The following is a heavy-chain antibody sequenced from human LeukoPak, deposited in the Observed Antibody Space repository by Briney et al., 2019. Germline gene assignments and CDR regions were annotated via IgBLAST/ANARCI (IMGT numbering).Heavy chain of an antibody. CDR1: GGSISSSSYY. V-gene: IGHV4-39*07. J-gene: IGHJ4*02. CDR2: ICYSGSA. CDR3: ASRKLGNDY. Sequence: PSETLSLTCTVSGGSISSSSYYWGWIRQPPGKGLEWIGSICYSGSAYYNPSLKSRVTMSGDTSKNQFSLKLSSVTAADTAAYYCASRKLGNDYWGQGTLVTVSS. D-gene: IGHD7-27*01.